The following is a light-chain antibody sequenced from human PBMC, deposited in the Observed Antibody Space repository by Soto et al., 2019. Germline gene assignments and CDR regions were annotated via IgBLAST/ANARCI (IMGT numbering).Light chain of an antibody. V-gene: IGKV1-33*01. Sequence: DIQMTQSPSSLSASVGDRVTITCQASHDIINHLSWYQQKPGKAPKLLIYDASNLEIGVPSRFSGSGSRTDFSFTISSLQPEDIATYYCQQYDDFPLFGPGTKVEIK. CDR1: HDIINH. CDR3: QQYDDFPL. CDR2: DAS. J-gene: IGKJ3*01.